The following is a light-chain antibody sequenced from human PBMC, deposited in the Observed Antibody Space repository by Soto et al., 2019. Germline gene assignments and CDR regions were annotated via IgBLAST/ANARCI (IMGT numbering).Light chain of an antibody. CDR3: QSYDSSLSVV. CDR1: SSNIGAGYD. J-gene: IGLJ2*01. CDR2: GNS. V-gene: IGLV1-40*01. Sequence: QLVLTQPPSVSGAPGQRVTISCTGSSSNIGAGYDVQWYQQLPGTAPKLLISGNSNRPSGVPDRFSGSKSGTSASLAITGLQAEDEADYYCQSYDSSLSVVFGGGTKLTVL.